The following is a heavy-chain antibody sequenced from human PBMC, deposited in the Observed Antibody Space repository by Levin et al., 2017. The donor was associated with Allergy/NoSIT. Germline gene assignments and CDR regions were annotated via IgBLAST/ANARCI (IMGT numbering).Heavy chain of an antibody. CDR3: AKGSNRNRYYYYNGMDV. Sequence: PGGSLRLSCAASGFTFDDYAMYWVRQAPGKGLEWVSSISWNSGTIGYADSVKGRFTVSRDNAKNSLYLQMNSLRVEDTALYYCAKGSNRNRYYYYNGMDVWGQGTTVTVSS. CDR2: ISWNSGTI. J-gene: IGHJ6*02. CDR1: GFTFDDYA. V-gene: IGHV3-9*01. D-gene: IGHD1-14*01.